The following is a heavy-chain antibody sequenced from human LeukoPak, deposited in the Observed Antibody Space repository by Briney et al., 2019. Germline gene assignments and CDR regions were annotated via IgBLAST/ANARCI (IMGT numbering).Heavy chain of an antibody. CDR1: GFTFSSYA. J-gene: IGHJ4*02. Sequence: GGSLRLSCAASGFTFSSYAMSWVRQAPGKGLEWVSAISGSGGSTYYADSVKGRFTISRDNAKNSLYLQMNSLRAEDTAVYYCANRVLAATQVDYWGQGTLVTVSS. CDR2: ISGSGGST. V-gene: IGHV3-23*01. CDR3: ANRVLAATQVDY. D-gene: IGHD2-8*02.